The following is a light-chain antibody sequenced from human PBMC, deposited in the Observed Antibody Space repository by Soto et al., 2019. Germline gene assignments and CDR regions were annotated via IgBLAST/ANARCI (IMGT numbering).Light chain of an antibody. CDR1: QNIGTY. CDR2: DAS. V-gene: IGKV3-11*01. J-gene: IGKJ3*01. Sequence: IVLTQYPFTLSLSPGESGTLSCRASQNIGTYLAWYQQRRGQAPRLLIYDASDRATGIPVRFSGSGSGTDFTLTISSPEPEDFAVYYCQQRSTWPPSFGPGTKVDVK. CDR3: QQRSTWPPS.